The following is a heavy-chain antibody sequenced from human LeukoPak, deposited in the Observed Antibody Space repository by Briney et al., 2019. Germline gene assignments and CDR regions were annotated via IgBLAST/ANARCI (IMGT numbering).Heavy chain of an antibody. CDR3: AKVGRIGNYRYFDY. V-gene: IGHV3-7*01. CDR2: IKHDESEK. J-gene: IGHJ4*02. D-gene: IGHD4-11*01. CDR1: GFTFSSYW. Sequence: GGSLRLSCAASGFTFSSYWMSWVRQAPGKGLEWVANIKHDESEKYYVDSVKGRFTISRDNAKNSLYLQMNSLRAEDTAVYYCAKVGRIGNYRYFDYWGQGTLVTVSS.